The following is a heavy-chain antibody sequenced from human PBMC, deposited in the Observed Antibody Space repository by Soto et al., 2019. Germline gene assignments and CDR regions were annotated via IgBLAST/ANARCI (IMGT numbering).Heavy chain of an antibody. CDR2: IHRSGNT. J-gene: IGHJ4*02. D-gene: IGHD1-26*01. Sequence: SETLSLTCAVSGGSIKSGYWCWVRQPPGKGLEWIGEIHRSGNTKYNPSLKSRVTLSMDTSKNQFSLNLGSVTAADTAVYYCASGTGYKWDAWGQGTLLTGSS. V-gene: IGHV4-4*02. CDR1: GGSIKSGYW. CDR3: ASGTGYKWDA.